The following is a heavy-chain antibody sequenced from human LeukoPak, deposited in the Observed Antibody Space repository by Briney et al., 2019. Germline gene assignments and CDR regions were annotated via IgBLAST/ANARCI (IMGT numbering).Heavy chain of an antibody. J-gene: IGHJ5*02. V-gene: IGHV1-2*02. CDR3: ARDPGEYCSGSSCYKGWFDP. Sequence: GASVKVSCKASRYTFTAYYIHWVRQAPGQGLEWMGWINPNSGATNFAQKFQGRVTMTRDTSISTAYMELSRLRSDDTAVYYCARDPGEYCSGSSCYKGWFDPWGLGTLVTVSS. CDR1: RYTFTAYY. D-gene: IGHD2-2*02. CDR2: INPNSGAT.